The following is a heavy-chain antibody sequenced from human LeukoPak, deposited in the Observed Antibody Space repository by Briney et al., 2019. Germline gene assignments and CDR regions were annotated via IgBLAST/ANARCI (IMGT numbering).Heavy chain of an antibody. J-gene: IGHJ4*02. CDR2: INSDGSST. CDR1: GFTFSSYW. V-gene: IGHV3-74*01. CDR3: AREPPAATKNFDY. Sequence: SGGSLRLSCAASGFTFSSYWMHWVRHAPGKGLVWVSRINSDGSSTSYADSVKGRFTISRDNAKNTLYLQMNSLRAEDTAVYYCAREPPAATKNFDYWGQGTLVTVSS. D-gene: IGHD2-2*01.